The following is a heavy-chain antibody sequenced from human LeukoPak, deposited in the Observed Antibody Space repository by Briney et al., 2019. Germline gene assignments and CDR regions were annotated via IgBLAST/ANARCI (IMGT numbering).Heavy chain of an antibody. J-gene: IGHJ4*02. CDR2: INAGNGNT. CDR3: ARDAEAVWFGELTPGPFDY. V-gene: IGHV1-3*01. D-gene: IGHD3-10*01. Sequence: ASVKVSCKASGYTFTSYAMDWMRQAPAQRLEWMGWINAGNGNTKYSQKFQGRVTITRDTSASTAYMELSSLRSEDTAVYYCARDAEAVWFGELTPGPFDYWGQGTLVTVSS. CDR1: GYTFTSYA.